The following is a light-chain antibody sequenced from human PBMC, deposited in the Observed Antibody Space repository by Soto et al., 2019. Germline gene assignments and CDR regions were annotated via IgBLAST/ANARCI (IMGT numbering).Light chain of an antibody. CDR3: HQLNDFPPT. CDR2: AAS. CDR1: QDISSF. J-gene: IGKJ4*01. Sequence: IQLTQSPSSLSASVGDRVTITCRASQDISSFLAWFQQKPGKAPNLLIYAASTLQRGVPSRFRGSGSGTVFTLIINSLQPEDFATYYCHQLNDFPPTFGGGTKVDIK. V-gene: IGKV1-9*01.